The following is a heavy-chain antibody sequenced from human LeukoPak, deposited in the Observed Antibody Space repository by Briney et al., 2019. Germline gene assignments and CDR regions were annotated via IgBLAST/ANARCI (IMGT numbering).Heavy chain of an antibody. CDR1: GFTFSSYA. J-gene: IGHJ4*02. Sequence: GGSLRLSCAASGFTFSSYAMSWVRQAPGKGLEWVSAVSGSGDGSAGITYYADSVKGRFTISRDNSKNTLFLQVNGLRGDDTAVYYCAKAGSSSWYLDYWGQGTLVTVSS. V-gene: IGHV3-23*01. D-gene: IGHD6-13*01. CDR3: AKAGSSSWYLDY. CDR2: VSGSGDGSAGIT.